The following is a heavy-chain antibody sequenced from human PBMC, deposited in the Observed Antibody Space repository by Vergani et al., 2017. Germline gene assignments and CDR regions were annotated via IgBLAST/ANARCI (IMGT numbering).Heavy chain of an antibody. CDR1: GGSVDNRDYY. Sequence: LQLQESGPGLMKPSETLSLTCTVSGGSVDNRDYYWGWIRRPSGKGLEWIGSFHHTGMTYNNPSLKSRVTISVDTSKNLISLKLNSVTAADTALYYCARHGGSGNFYHLFDSWGQGTLVTVSS. D-gene: IGHD3-10*01. J-gene: IGHJ4*02. V-gene: IGHV4-39*01. CDR3: ARHGGSGNFYHLFDS. CDR2: FHHTGMT.